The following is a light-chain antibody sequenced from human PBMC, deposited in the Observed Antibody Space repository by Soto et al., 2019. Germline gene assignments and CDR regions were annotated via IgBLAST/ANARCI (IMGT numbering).Light chain of an antibody. CDR1: QSISNY. CDR2: DAS. V-gene: IGKV3-11*01. Sequence: EIVFTQSPVTLSLSPWQGAALSGRSSQSISNYLAWYQQKPGQAPRLLIYDASNRATGTPARFSGSGSGTDFTLTISGLEPADLGVYYCQQRHNWPITFGQGTRPEIK. CDR3: QQRHNWPIT. J-gene: IGKJ5*01.